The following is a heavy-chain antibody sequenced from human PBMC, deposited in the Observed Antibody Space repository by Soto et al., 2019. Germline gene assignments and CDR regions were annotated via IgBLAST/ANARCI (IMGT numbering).Heavy chain of an antibody. CDR1: GFSLSNARMG. V-gene: IGHV2-26*01. D-gene: IGHD6-13*01. J-gene: IGHJ6*02. Sequence: QVTLKESGPVLVKPTETLTLTCTVSGFSLSNARMGVSWIRQPPGKALEWLAHIFSNDEKSYSTSLKSRLTIAQDTSKXXVXLXXTNMDPVDTATYYCARIRAGYSSSWSFYYYYGMDVWGQGTTVTVSS. CDR2: IFSNDEK. CDR3: ARIRAGYSSSWSFYYYYGMDV.